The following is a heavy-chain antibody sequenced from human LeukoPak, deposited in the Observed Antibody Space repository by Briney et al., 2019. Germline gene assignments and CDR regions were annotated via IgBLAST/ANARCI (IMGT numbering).Heavy chain of an antibody. CDR1: GVAISSYY. V-gene: IGHV4-59*01. D-gene: IGHD6-19*01. CDR2: INYSGSS. CDR3: ARGTIAMAGILDC. Sequence: SETLSLTCAVSGVAISSYYWGWIRQPPGKGLEWIGYINYSGSSNHNPSLKSRVTISVDTSKNQFSLKLSSVTAADTAVYYCARGTIAMAGILDCWGQGTLVTVSS. J-gene: IGHJ4*02.